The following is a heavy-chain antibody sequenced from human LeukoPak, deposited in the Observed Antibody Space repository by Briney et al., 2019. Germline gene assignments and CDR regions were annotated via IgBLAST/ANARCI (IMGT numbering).Heavy chain of an antibody. D-gene: IGHD3-22*01. J-gene: IGHJ3*02. CDR2: ISYDGSNK. CDR1: GFTFSSYA. V-gene: IGHV3-30-3*01. Sequence: GGSLRLSCAASGFTFSSYAMHWVRQAPGKGLEWVAVISYDGSNKYCADSVKGRFTISRDNSKNTLYLQMNSLRAEDTAVYYCARISAYYDSSRAFDIWGQGTMVTVSS. CDR3: ARISAYYDSSRAFDI.